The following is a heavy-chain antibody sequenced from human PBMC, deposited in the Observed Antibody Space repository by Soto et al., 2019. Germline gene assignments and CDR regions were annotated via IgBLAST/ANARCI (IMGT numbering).Heavy chain of an antibody. J-gene: IGHJ6*02. CDR3: ARTGIAAAYRGSGWFMDV. CDR1: GFTFSSYA. Sequence: EVQLLESGGGLVQPGGSLRLSCAASGFTFSSYAMSWVRQAPGKGLEWVSAISGSGGSTYYADSVKGRFTISRDNSKNTLYLQMNSLRAEDTAVYYCARTGIAAAYRGSGWFMDVWGQGTTVTVSS. D-gene: IGHD6-13*01. CDR2: ISGSGGST. V-gene: IGHV3-23*01.